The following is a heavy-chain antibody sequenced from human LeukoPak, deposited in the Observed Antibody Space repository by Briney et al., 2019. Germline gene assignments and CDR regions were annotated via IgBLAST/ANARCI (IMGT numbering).Heavy chain of an antibody. CDR1: GYTFTSYD. D-gene: IGHD1-1*01. V-gene: IGHV1-8*01. J-gene: IGHJ6*02. CDR2: MNPNSGNT. Sequence: ASVKVSCKASGYTFTSYDINWVRQATGQGLEWMGWMNPNSGNTGYAQKFQGRVTMTRNTSISTAYMELSSLRTEDTALYYCAKDISRKLETYYYYGMDVWGQGTTVTVSS. CDR3: AKDISRKLETYYYYGMDV.